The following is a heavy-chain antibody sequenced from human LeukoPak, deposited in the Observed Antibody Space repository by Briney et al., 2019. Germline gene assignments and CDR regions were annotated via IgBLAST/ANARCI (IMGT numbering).Heavy chain of an antibody. CDR2: ISYDGSNK. CDR3: ARDIGYYDEIVDY. CDR1: GFTFSSYA. Sequence: GGSLRLSCAASGFTFSSYAMHWVRQAPGKGLEWVAVISYDGSNKYYADSVKGRFTIFRDNSKNTLYLQMNSLRAEDTAVYYCARDIGYYDEIVDYWGQGTLVTVSS. D-gene: IGHD3-22*01. V-gene: IGHV3-30-3*01. J-gene: IGHJ4*02.